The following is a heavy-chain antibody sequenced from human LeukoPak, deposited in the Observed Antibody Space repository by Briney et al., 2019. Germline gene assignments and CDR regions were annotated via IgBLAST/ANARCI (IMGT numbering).Heavy chain of an antibody. CDR3: AKSGSRETVDY. CDR2: IRGSDSKT. CDR1: GFTFGSDA. J-gene: IGHJ4*02. Sequence: GGSLRLSCAVSGFTFGSDAMGWVRQTPGKGLECVSTIRGSDSKTYYADSVKGRFTIPRDNPTNTLYLQMNSLSAGHTAVYYCAKSGSRETVDYWGQGTLVTVSS. V-gene: IGHV3-23*01. D-gene: IGHD6-25*01.